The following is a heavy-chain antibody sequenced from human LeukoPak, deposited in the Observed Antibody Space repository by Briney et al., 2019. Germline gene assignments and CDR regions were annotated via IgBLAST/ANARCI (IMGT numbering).Heavy chain of an antibody. CDR1: GFPFSSYA. V-gene: IGHV3-23*01. CDR2: IGSDGKA. D-gene: IGHD3-10*02. Sequence: GGSLRLASEASGFPFSSYAMTWVRQAPGKGLGWVSSIGSDGKAHYSESVKGRFVISRDNFGGMVLLQPNSLRVEDTALYYCARDLHYYVAMAVWGQGTTVTVSS. CDR3: ARDLHYYVAMAV. J-gene: IGHJ6*02.